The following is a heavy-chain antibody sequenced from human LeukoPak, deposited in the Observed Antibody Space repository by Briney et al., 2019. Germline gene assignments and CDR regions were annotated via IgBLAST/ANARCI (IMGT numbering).Heavy chain of an antibody. V-gene: IGHV3-30*02. CDR3: VRGVIPL. J-gene: IGHJ4*02. Sequence: GGSLRLSCAASGFTFTNYGMHWVRQAPGKGLEWVTFIVYDGSSKYYADSVKGRFTISRDNSKNTLYLQMNSLRAEDTAVYYCVRGVIPLWGQGTLVTVSS. CDR2: IVYDGSSK. CDR1: GFTFTNYG. D-gene: IGHD3-10*01.